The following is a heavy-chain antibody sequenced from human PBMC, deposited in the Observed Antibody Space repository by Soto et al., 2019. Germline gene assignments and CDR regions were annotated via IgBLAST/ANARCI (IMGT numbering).Heavy chain of an antibody. D-gene: IGHD3-10*01. CDR1: GFTVTDNH. Sequence: VQLVESGGGLVQPGGSLRLSCAGSGFTVTDNHMTWVRQAPGRGPEWVSTIYYNGNTFHADSVWGRFTISRDTSKNMRFLQINSRRAEDTAVEYCATGGDAAKDGYWGQGTLVTVSS. CDR2: IYYNGNT. V-gene: IGHV3-53*01. J-gene: IGHJ4*02. CDR3: ATGGDAAKDGY.